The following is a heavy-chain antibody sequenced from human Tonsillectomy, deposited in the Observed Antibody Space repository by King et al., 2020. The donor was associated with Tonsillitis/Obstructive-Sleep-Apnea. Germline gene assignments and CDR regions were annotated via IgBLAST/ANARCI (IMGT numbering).Heavy chain of an antibody. CDR1: GGSVSSGSYY. CDR3: ARVAIAAAFGYYHYQMDV. D-gene: IGHD6-13*01. J-gene: IGHJ6*03. CDR2: IYYTGST. V-gene: IGHV4-61*01. Sequence: QLQESGPGLVKPSETLSLSCTVSGGSVSSGSYYWSWIRQPPGKGLEWIGYIYYTGSTNYNPSLKSRVTMSVDTSKSQFSLKLSSVTAADTAVYYCARVAIAAAFGYYHYQMDVWGKGTTVTVSS.